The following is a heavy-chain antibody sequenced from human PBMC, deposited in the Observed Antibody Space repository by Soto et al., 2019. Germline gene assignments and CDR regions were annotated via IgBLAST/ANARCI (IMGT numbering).Heavy chain of an antibody. J-gene: IGHJ4*02. CDR2: IYYSGST. CDR1: GGSISSGGYY. Sequence: QVQLQESGPGLVKPSQTLSLTCTVSGGSISSGGYYWSWIRQHPGKGLEWIGYIYYSGSTYYNPSLRSRGTISVDTSKNQFALKLSSVTAADTAVYYCARLNFGGALYWGQGTLVTVSS. D-gene: IGHD3-16*01. CDR3: ARLNFGGALY. V-gene: IGHV4-31*03.